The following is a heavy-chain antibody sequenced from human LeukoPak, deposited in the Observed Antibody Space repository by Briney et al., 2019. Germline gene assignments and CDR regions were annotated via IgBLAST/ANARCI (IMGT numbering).Heavy chain of an antibody. D-gene: IGHD3-3*01. CDR2: ISSSSTI. CDR1: GFTFSSYS. V-gene: IGHV3-48*01. CDR3: ARVHPLEWLLYRNYYYYMDV. Sequence: PGGSLRLSCAASGFTFSSYSMNWVRQAPGKGLEWVSYISSSSTIYYADSVKGRFTISRDNAMNSLYLQMNSLRAEDTAVYYCARVHPLEWLLYRNYYYYMDVWGKGTTVTVSS. J-gene: IGHJ6*03.